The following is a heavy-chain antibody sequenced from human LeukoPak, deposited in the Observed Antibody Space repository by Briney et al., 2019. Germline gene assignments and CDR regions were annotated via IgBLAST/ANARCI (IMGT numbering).Heavy chain of an antibody. CDR1: GYTFTGYY. CDR2: INPNSGGT. V-gene: IGHV1-2*04. D-gene: IGHD1-7*01. J-gene: IGHJ3*02. CDR3: ATSGTTESAFDI. Sequence: ASVKVSCKASGYTFTGYYLHWVRQAPGQGPEWMGWINPNSGGTNYAQKFQGWVIMTRDTSISTAYMELSRLRSDDTAVYYCATSGTTESAFDIWGQGTLVTVSS.